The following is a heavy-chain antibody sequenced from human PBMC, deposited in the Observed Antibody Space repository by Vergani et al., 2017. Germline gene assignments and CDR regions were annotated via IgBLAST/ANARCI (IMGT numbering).Heavy chain of an antibody. J-gene: IGHJ4*02. V-gene: IGHV4-31*03. CDR3: ATYTKYQLLSTHFDY. CDR2: IYYSGST. D-gene: IGHD2-2*01. Sequence: QVQLQESGPGLVKPSQTLSLTGTVSGGSISSGGYYWSWIRQHPGKGLEWIGYIYYSGSTYYNPSLKSRVTISVDTSKNQFSLKLSSVTAADTVVYYCATYTKYQLLSTHFDYWGQGTLVTVSS. CDR1: GGSISSGGYY.